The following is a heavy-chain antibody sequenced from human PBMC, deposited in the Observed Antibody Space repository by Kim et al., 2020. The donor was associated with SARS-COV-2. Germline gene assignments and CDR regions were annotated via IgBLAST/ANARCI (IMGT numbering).Heavy chain of an antibody. Sequence: GGSLRLSCAASGITFDDYAMHWVRQAPGKGLEWVSLISWDGGSTYYADSVKGRFTISRDNRKKSLFLQMDSLRDEDTALYYCAKDIGGVVRSYYFYRMDV. CDR1: GITFDDYA. V-gene: IGHV3-43D*03. J-gene: IGHJ6*01. CDR2: ISWDGGST. D-gene: IGHD2-2*01. CDR3: AKDIGGVVRSYYFYRMDV.